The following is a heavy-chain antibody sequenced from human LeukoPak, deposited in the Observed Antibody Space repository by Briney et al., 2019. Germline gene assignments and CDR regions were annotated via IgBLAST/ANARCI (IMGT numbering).Heavy chain of an antibody. Sequence: GGSLRLSCAASGFTFSSYGMHWVRQAPGKGLEWVAFIRYDGSNKYYADSVKGRFTISRDNSKSTLYLQMNSLRAEDTAVYYCAKDHYGDYEEGLFDYWGQGTLVTVSS. J-gene: IGHJ4*02. CDR2: IRYDGSNK. CDR1: GFTFSSYG. V-gene: IGHV3-30*02. CDR3: AKDHYGDYEEGLFDY. D-gene: IGHD4-17*01.